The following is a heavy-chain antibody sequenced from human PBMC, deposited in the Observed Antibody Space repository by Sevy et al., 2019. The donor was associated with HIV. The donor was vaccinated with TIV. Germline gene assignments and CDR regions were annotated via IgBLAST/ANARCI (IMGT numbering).Heavy chain of an antibody. CDR3: TTGGARYCSSTSCYLFDY. V-gene: IGHV3-15*01. D-gene: IGHD2-2*01. CDR2: IKSKTDGGTT. J-gene: IGHJ4*03. Sequence: GGSLRLSCAASGFTFSNAWMSWVRQAPGKGLEWVGRIKSKTDGGTTDYAAPVKGRFTISRDDSKNTLYLQMNSLKTEDTAVYYCTTGGARYCSSTSCYLFDYWGQGTTVTVSS. CDR1: GFTFSNAW.